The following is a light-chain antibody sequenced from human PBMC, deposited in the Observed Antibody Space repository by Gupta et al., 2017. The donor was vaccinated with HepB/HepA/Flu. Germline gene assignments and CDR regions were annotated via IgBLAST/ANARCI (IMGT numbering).Light chain of an antibody. Sequence: QSALTQPRSVSGSPGQSVTISCTGTSSDVGGYNYVSWYQQHPGKAPNLMIYDVSKRPSGVPDRFSGSKSGNTASLTISGLQAEDEADYYCCSYAGSYTDWVFGGGTKLTVL. V-gene: IGLV2-11*01. J-gene: IGLJ3*02. CDR2: DVS. CDR3: CSYAGSYTDWV. CDR1: SSDVGGYNY.